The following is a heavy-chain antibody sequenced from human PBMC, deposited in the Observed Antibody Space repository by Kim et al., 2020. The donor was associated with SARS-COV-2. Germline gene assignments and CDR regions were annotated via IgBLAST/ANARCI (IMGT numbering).Heavy chain of an antibody. CDR1: GFTFSGSA. V-gene: IGHV3-73*01. CDR2: IRSKANSYAT. J-gene: IGHJ6*02. CDR3: TRTGYYYYYGMDV. Sequence: GGSLRLSCAASGFTFSGSAMHWVRQASGKGLEWVGRIRSKANSYATAYASSVKGRFTISRDDSKNTAYLQMNSLKTEDAAVYYCTRTGYYYYYGMDVWGQGTTVTVSS.